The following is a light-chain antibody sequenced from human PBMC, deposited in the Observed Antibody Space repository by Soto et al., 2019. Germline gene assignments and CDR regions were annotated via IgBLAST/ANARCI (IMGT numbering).Light chain of an antibody. CDR2: DVS. CDR1: SSDVGGYNY. Sequence: QSALTQPASVSGSPGQSITISCTGTSSDVGGYNYVSWYQQHPVKAPKLMIYDVSNRPSGVSNRFSGSKSGNTASLTISGLQAEDEADYYCSSYTSSSTVVFGGGTKLPVL. CDR3: SSYTSSSTVV. V-gene: IGLV2-14*01. J-gene: IGLJ2*01.